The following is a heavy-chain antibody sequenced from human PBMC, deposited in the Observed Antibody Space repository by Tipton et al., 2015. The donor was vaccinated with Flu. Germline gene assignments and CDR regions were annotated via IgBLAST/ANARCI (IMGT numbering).Heavy chain of an antibody. D-gene: IGHD3-10*01. CDR1: GYSISSGYY. Sequence: TLSLTCTVSGYSISSGYYWGWIRQPPGKGLEWIGSIYHSGSTYYNPSLKSRVTISVDASKNQFFLKLSSVTAADTAVYYCARGGRAGEAHYWGQGILVTVSS. J-gene: IGHJ4*02. CDR2: IYHSGST. V-gene: IGHV4-38-2*02. CDR3: ARGGRAGEAHY.